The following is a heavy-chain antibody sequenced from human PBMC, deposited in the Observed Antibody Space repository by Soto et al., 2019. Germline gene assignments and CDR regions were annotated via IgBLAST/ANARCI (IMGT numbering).Heavy chain of an antibody. CDR3: AGHTGYPFYF. CDR2: DGGNGLDT. V-gene: IGHV3-23*01. D-gene: IGHD3-9*01. CDR1: GFIFSNYA. J-gene: IGHJ4*02. Sequence: EVQLLESGGGLVQPGGSLRLSCAASGFIFSNYAMNWVRQAPGKGLVWVSADGGNGLDTYYADSVKGRFTISRDNSKTPLYLQMNGVRAEETGVYFCAGHTGYPFYFWCQGTLVTVSS.